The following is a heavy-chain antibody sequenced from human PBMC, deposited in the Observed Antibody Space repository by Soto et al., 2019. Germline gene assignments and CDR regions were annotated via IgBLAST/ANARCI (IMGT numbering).Heavy chain of an antibody. CDR3: ARGASGGSGWNYYYYYGMDV. Sequence: QVQLVESGGGLVQPGGSLRLSCAASGFTLSDYYMSWIRQAPGKGLEWVSYISSSSSYTDYADSVKGRFTISRDNGKNSLYLHMNSLRAEDTAVYYCARGASGGSGWNYYYYYGMDVWGQGTTVTVSS. J-gene: IGHJ6*02. CDR1: GFTLSDYY. D-gene: IGHD6-19*01. V-gene: IGHV3-11*05. CDR2: ISSSSSYT.